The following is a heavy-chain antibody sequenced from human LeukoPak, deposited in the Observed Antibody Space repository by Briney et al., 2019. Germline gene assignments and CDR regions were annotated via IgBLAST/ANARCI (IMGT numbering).Heavy chain of an antibody. CDR2: IIPILGTA. D-gene: IGHD1-1*01. V-gene: IGHV1-69*05. J-gene: IGHJ6*03. Sequence: SVKVSCKASGGTFSSYAISWVRQAPGQGLEWMGGIIPILGTANYAQKFQGRVTITTDESTSTAYMELSSLRSEDTAVYYCARDPFWSRNEGYYYYMDVWGKGTTVTVSS. CDR1: GGTFSSYA. CDR3: ARDPFWSRNEGYYYYMDV.